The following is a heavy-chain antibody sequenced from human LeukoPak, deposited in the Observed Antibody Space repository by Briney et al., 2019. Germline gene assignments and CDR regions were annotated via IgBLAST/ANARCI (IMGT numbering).Heavy chain of an antibody. J-gene: IGHJ5*02. CDR3: ASQPYWGWPINWFDP. CDR2: INSDGSST. V-gene: IGHV3-74*01. Sequence: GGSLRLSCTVSGFTLSSYEMTWFRQAPGKGLEWVSRINSDGSSTSYADSVKGRFTISRDNAKNTLYLQMNSLRAEDTAVYYCASQPYWGWPINWFDPWVRGTLVTVSS. D-gene: IGHD2-8*02. CDR1: GFTLSSYE.